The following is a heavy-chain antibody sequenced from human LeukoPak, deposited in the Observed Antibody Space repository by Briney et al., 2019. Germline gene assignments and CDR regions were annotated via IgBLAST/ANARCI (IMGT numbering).Heavy chain of an antibody. CDR2: IYYSGST. Sequence: SEXXSLTXTXXGXXISSYYWSWIRQPPGKGLEWIGYIYYSGSTNYNPSLKSRVTISVDTSKNQFSLKLSSVTAADTAVYYCARRGYFDYWGQGTLVTVSS. V-gene: IGHV4-59*08. CDR1: GXXISSYY. CDR3: ARRGYFDY. D-gene: IGHD3-16*01. J-gene: IGHJ4*02.